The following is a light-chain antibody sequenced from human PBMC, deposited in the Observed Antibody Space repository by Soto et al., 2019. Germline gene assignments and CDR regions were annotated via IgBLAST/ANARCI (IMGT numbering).Light chain of an antibody. CDR2: GAS. CDR3: HHYGDSPIYT. V-gene: IGKV3-20*01. CDR1: HSVSRNY. Sequence: EIVLTQSPGTLSLSPGATATLSCRASHSVSRNYLAWFQQKPGQAPRLLIHGASSRAAGTPDRFSGSGSGTDFTLTISRLEPEDFAVYYCHHYGDSPIYTFGPGTKVDFK. J-gene: IGKJ3*01.